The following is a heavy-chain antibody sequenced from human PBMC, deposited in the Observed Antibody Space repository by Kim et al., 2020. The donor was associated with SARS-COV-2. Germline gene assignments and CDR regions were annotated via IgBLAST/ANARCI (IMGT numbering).Heavy chain of an antibody. D-gene: IGHD3-22*01. CDR2: INHSGST. Sequence: SETLSLTCAVYGGSFSGYYWSWIRQPPGKGLEWIGEINHSGSTNYNPSLKSRVTISVDTSKNQFSLKLSSVTAADTAVYYCARIYYYDSSGYYRYWYFDLWGRGTLVTVSS. J-gene: IGHJ2*01. CDR1: GGSFSGYY. CDR3: ARIYYYDSSGYYRYWYFDL. V-gene: IGHV4-34*01.